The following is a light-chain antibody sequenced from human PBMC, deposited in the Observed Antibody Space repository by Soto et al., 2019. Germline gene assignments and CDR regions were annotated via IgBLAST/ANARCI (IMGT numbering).Light chain of an antibody. Sequence: QAVVTQEPSLTVSPGGTVTLTGGSNTGAVTSGHYPYWFQQKPGQAPRTLIYAATNKRSWTPARFSGYLLGGKVALILSGAQPEDEASYYCLLSYSGDRVFGGGTKVTVL. V-gene: IGLV7-46*01. CDR3: LLSYSGDRV. J-gene: IGLJ3*02. CDR1: TGAVTSGHY. CDR2: AAT.